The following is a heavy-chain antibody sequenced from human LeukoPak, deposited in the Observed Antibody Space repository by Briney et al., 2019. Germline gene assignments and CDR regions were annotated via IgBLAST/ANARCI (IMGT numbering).Heavy chain of an antibody. CDR3: ARLKFGGYHSTFDY. CDR2: INHSGST. Sequence: SETLSLTCAVYGGSFSGYYWGWIRQPPGKGLEWIGEINHSGSTNYNPSLKSRVTISVDTSKNQFSLKLSSVTAADTAVYYCARLKFGGYHSTFDYWGQGTLVTVSS. J-gene: IGHJ4*02. CDR1: GGSFSGYY. D-gene: IGHD3-16*01. V-gene: IGHV4-34*01.